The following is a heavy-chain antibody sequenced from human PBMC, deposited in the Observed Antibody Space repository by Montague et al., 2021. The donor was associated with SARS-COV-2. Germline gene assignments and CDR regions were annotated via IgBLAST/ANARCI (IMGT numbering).Heavy chain of an antibody. J-gene: IGHJ4*02. CDR2: FYYSLNT. CDR1: GGSISTYY. CDR3: ARDSFEAPLFFDY. Sequence: SETLSLTCTVSGGSISTYYWNWIRQFRGKGLEWFGYFYYSLNTNYNPYLSGRNTILVNTSENQVSLNLRSVTAAATAVSYCARDSFEAPLFFDYWGQGILVTVSS. V-gene: IGHV4-59*01. D-gene: IGHD3-16*01.